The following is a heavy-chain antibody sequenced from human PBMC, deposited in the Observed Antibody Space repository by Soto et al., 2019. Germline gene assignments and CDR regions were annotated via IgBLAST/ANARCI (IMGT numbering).Heavy chain of an antibody. CDR1: GFAFSSYA. J-gene: IGHJ3*02. D-gene: IGHD6-19*01. CDR2: ITDSGGST. Sequence: PGGSLRLSCAASGFAFSSYAMSWVRQAPGKGLGWVSSITDSGGSTYYADSVKGRFTISRDNSKNTLYLQMNSLRAEDTAVYYCAKEVSVADAFDIWGQGTMVTVSS. CDR3: AKEVSVADAFDI. V-gene: IGHV3-23*01.